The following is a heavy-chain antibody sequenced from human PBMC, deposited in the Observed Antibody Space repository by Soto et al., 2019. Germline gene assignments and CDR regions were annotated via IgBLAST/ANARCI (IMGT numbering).Heavy chain of an antibody. CDR1: GGSISSYY. V-gene: IGHV4-59*01. CDR2: IYYSGST. D-gene: IGHD3-10*01. J-gene: IGHJ4*02. CDR3: ARASVVQGIDY. Sequence: SETLSLTCTVSGGSISSYYWSWIRQPPGKGLEWIGYIYYSGSTNYNPSLKSRVTISVDTSKNQFSLKLSSVTAADTAVYYCARASVVQGIDYWSQGTLVTVSS.